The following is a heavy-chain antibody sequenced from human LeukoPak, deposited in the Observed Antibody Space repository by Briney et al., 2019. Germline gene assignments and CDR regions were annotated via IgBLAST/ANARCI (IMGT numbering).Heavy chain of an antibody. CDR3: ARGSVVVPAAMRHGWFDP. CDR2: IYYSGST. J-gene: IGHJ5*02. CDR1: GGSISSSSYY. D-gene: IGHD2-2*01. V-gene: IGHV4-39*07. Sequence: SETLSLTCTVSGGSISSSSYYWGWIRQPPGKGLEWIGSIYYSGSTYYNPSLKSRVTISVDTSKNQFSLKLSSVTAADTAVYYCARGSVVVPAAMRHGWFDPWGQGTLVTVSS.